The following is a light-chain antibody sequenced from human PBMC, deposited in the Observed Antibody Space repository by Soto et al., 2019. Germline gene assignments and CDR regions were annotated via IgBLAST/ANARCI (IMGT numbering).Light chain of an antibody. CDR3: QQYNNYWT. CDR2: KAS. V-gene: IGKV1-5*03. CDR1: QSISYW. Sequence: DIQMTQSPSTLSASVGDRVTITCRASQSISYWLAWYQQKPGKAPNLLIYKASRLESGVPSRFSGGGSGTEFTLTISSLQPDDFATYYCQQYNNYWTFGQGTKVEIK. J-gene: IGKJ1*01.